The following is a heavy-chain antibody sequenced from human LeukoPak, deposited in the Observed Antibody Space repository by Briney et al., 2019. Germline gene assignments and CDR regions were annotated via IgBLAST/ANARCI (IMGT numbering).Heavy chain of an antibody. Sequence: QSGGSLRLSCAASGFTFSSYGMHWVRQAPGKGLEWVAFIGYGGSNEDYAYSVKGRFTISRDNSRNTLYLQMNSLRAEDTAVYYCVAYSSTWYSIDYWGQGTLVIVSS. CDR3: VAYSSTWYSIDY. J-gene: IGHJ4*02. CDR2: IGYGGSNE. D-gene: IGHD6-13*01. V-gene: IGHV3-30*02. CDR1: GFTFSSYG.